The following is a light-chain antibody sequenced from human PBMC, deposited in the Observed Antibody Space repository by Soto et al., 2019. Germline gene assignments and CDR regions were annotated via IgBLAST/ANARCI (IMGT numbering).Light chain of an antibody. CDR2: SSN. CDR3: AAWDDSLNGVV. CDR1: SSNIGSNT. J-gene: IGLJ2*01. V-gene: IGLV1-44*01. Sequence: QSVLTQPPSASGTPGQRVTISCSGSSSNIGSNTVNWYQQLPGTAPKLLIYSSNQRPSGVPDRFSVSKSGTSASLAISGLQSEDEADYYCAAWDDSLNGVVFGGGTKLTVL.